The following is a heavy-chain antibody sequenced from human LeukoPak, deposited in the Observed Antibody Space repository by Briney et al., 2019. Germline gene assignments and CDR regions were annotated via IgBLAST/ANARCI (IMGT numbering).Heavy chain of an antibody. CDR1: GFTFSSYS. CDR2: ISSSSSYI. CDR3: ARPHIVVVPAARAGLVYYYYMDV. D-gene: IGHD2-2*01. V-gene: IGHV3-21*01. Sequence: GGSLRLSCAASGFTFSSYSMNWVRQAPGKGLEWVSSISSSSSYIYYADSVKGRFTISRDNAKNSLYLQMNSLRVEDTAVYYCARPHIVVVPAARAGLVYYYYMDVWGKGTTVTVSS. J-gene: IGHJ6*03.